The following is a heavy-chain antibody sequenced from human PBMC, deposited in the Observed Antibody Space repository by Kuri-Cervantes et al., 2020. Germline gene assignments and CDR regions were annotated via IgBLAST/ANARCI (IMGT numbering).Heavy chain of an antibody. V-gene: IGHV1-18*01. J-gene: IGHJ4*02. CDR2: ISAYNGNT. Sequence: ASVQVSCKASGYTFTSYGTSWVRQAPGQGLEWMGWISAYNGNTNYAQKLQGRVTMTTDTSTSTAYMELRSLRSDDTAVYYCARAEYQGYFDWLSGEGALTVFDYWGQGTLVTVSS. CDR1: GYTFTSYG. CDR3: ARAEYQGYFDWLSGEGALTVFDY. D-gene: IGHD3-9*01.